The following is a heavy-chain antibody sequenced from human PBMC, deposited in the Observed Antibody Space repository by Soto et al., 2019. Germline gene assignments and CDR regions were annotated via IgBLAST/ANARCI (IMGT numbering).Heavy chain of an antibody. CDR1: GYSFTSYX. D-gene: IGHD2-15*01. J-gene: IGHJ6*02. Sequence: PGXSPKISCKGSGYSFTSYXXXXVRQMPGKGLEWMGRIDPSDSYTNYSPSFQGHVTISADKSISPPYLQWSSLKASDTAMYYCARHSPPRGHIYGMDVWGQGTTVTVSS. CDR2: IDPSDSYT. CDR3: ARHSPPRGHIYGMDV. V-gene: IGHV5-10-1*01.